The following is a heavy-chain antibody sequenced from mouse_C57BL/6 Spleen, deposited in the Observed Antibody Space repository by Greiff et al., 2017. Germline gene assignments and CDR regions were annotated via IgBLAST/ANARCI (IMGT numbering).Heavy chain of an antibody. D-gene: IGHD1-1*01. CDR2: ISDGGSYT. CDR3: AREFTTTVVGGNYYAMDY. CDR1: GFTFSSYA. V-gene: IGHV5-4*01. J-gene: IGHJ4*01. Sequence: EVQRVESGGGLVKPGGSLKLSCAASGFTFSSYAMSWVRQTPEKRLEWVATISDGGSYTSYPDNVKGRFTISRDNAKNNLYLQMGHLKSEDTAMYYCAREFTTTVVGGNYYAMDYWGQGTSVTVSS.